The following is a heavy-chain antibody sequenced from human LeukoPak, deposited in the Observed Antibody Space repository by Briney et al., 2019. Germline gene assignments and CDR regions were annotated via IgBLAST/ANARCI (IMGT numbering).Heavy chain of an antibody. Sequence: PSETLSLTCTVSGGSIDSNSWTWIRQPPGKGLEWIGYIYYSGTTNYNPSLKSRVTMSVDMSKNQFSLKLSSVTAADTAVYYCARGFASGWYSRYDPWGQGTLVTVSS. CDR2: IYYSGTT. V-gene: IGHV4-59*01. CDR1: GGSIDSNS. CDR3: ARGFASGWYSRYDP. J-gene: IGHJ5*02. D-gene: IGHD6-19*01.